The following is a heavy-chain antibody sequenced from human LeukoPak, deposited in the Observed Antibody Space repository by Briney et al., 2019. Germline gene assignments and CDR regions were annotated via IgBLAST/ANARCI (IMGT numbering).Heavy chain of an antibody. D-gene: IGHD6-13*01. Sequence: SGTLSLTCTVSGGSISSFYWSWIRQPPGKGLGWIGYFYYSGSTNYNPSLKSRVTISVDTSKNQFSLKLSSVTAADTAVYYCARDSFSSWYSRGSYDAFDIWGQGTMVTVSS. V-gene: IGHV4-59*01. J-gene: IGHJ3*02. CDR1: GGSISSFY. CDR2: FYYSGST. CDR3: ARDSFSSWYSRGSYDAFDI.